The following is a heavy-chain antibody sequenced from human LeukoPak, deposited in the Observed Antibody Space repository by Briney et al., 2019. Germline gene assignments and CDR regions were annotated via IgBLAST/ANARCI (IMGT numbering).Heavy chain of an antibody. J-gene: IGHJ4*02. CDR2: IDPSDSYT. D-gene: IGHD3-22*01. CDR1: GYSFTSYW. V-gene: IGHV5-10-1*01. Sequence: GESLRISCEGSGYSFTSYWISWVRQMPGKGLEWMGRIDPSDSYTNYSPSFQGHVTISADKSISTAYLQWSSLKASDTAMYYCARARYDSSGYSPYHFDYWGQGTLVTVSS. CDR3: ARARYDSSGYSPYHFDY.